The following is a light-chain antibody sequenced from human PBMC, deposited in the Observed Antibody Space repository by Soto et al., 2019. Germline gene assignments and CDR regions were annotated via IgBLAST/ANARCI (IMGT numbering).Light chain of an antibody. CDR1: QTVSSNY. Sequence: EVVLTQSPGTLSSSPGERVTLSCRASQTVSSNYLAWYQQKPGQAPRLLIYGVSSRATGIPDRFSGSGSGTDFTLTISRLEPEDLAVFYCQQYSESPLTFGQGTKVDIK. CDR3: QQYSESPLT. CDR2: GVS. J-gene: IGKJ1*01. V-gene: IGKV3-20*01.